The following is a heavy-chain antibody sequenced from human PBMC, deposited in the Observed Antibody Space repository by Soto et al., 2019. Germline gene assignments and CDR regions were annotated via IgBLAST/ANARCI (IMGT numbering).Heavy chain of an antibody. CDR2: INSDGSST. Sequence: GGSLRLSCAASGFTFSSYWMHWVRQAPGKGLVWVSRINSDGSSTSYADSVKGRFTISRDNAKNTLYLQMNSLRAEDTAVYYSEREGLLYGDYSKSFSGIVGYYGMDVWGQGTTVTVSS. CDR3: EREGLLYGDYSKSFSGIVGYYGMDV. CDR1: GFTFSSYW. V-gene: IGHV3-74*01. J-gene: IGHJ6*02. D-gene: IGHD4-17*01.